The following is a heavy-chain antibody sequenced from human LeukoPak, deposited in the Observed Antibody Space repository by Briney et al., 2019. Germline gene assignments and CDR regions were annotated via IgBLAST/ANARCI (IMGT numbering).Heavy chain of an antibody. Sequence: PGGSLRLSCAASGFTVRSNYMSWVRRAPGKGLEWVSVIFSGGTTYYSDSLKGRFTISRDNSKNTLYLHMNSLRAEDTAVYYCARGGDYGDLVREYYFDYWGQGTLVTVSS. J-gene: IGHJ4*02. V-gene: IGHV3-53*01. D-gene: IGHD4-17*01. CDR2: IFSGGTT. CDR3: ARGGDYGDLVREYYFDY. CDR1: GFTVRSNY.